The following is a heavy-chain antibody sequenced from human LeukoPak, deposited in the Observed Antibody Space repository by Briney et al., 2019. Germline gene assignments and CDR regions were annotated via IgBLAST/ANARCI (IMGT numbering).Heavy chain of an antibody. CDR1: RFTFSSYW. Sequence: GGSLRLSCAASRFTFSSYWMSWVRQAPGKGLEWVANIKQDGSEKYYVDSVKGRFTISRDNAKNSLYLQMNSLRAEDTAVYYCAKSSGWLLPFYYFDYWGQGTLVTVSS. CDR3: AKSSGWLLPFYYFDY. D-gene: IGHD6-19*01. V-gene: IGHV3-7*01. CDR2: IKQDGSEK. J-gene: IGHJ4*02.